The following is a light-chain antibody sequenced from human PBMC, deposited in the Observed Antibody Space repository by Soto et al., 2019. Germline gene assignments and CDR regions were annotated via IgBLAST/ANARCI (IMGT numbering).Light chain of an antibody. CDR3: QQFNDWPRT. V-gene: IGKV3-15*01. Sequence: IVMTQSPATLSVSPGERATLSCRASRSISSNLAWYQQKPGQAPRLLIYDASTRAIGIPARFSGSGSGTEFTLTISSLQSEDFAVYYCQQFNDWPRTFGQGTKV. CDR2: DAS. CDR1: RSISSN. J-gene: IGKJ1*01.